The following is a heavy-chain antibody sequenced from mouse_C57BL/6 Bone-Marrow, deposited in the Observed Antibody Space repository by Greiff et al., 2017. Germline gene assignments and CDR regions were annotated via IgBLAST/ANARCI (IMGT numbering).Heavy chain of an antibody. CDR2: IYPSDSET. CDR3: ARLGYRNLCY. CDR1: GYTFTSYW. D-gene: IGHD2-5*01. V-gene: IGHV1-61*01. Sequence: QVQLQQPGAELVRPGSSVKLSCKASGYTFTSYWMDWVKQRPGQGLEWIGNIYPSDSETHYNQKFKDKATLTVDKSSSTAYMQLSSLTSEDSAVYYWARLGYRNLCYWGQGTSVTVAS. J-gene: IGHJ4*01.